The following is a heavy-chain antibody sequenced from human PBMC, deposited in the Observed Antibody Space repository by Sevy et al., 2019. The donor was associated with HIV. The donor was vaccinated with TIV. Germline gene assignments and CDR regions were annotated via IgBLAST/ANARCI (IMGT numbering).Heavy chain of an antibody. CDR2: IWDDGSSK. CDR1: GFTFSSYG. Sequence: GGSLRLSCAASGFTFSSYGMHWVRQAPGKGLEWVALIWDDGSSKYYADSVKGGFTLSRENSKNTLYLQMNSLRAEDTAVYYCARGANYYYSSGSQPNFDYWGQGTLVTVSS. J-gene: IGHJ4*02. CDR3: ARGANYYYSSGSQPNFDY. V-gene: IGHV3-33*01. D-gene: IGHD3-22*01.